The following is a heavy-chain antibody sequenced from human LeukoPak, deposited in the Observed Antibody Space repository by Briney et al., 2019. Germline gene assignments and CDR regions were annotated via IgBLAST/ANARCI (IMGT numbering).Heavy chain of an antibody. CDR3: AREIAGVAASDFDY. Sequence: PSETLSLTCTVSGGSISSGDYYWSWIRQPPGKGLEWIGYIYYSGSTYYNPSLKSRVTISVDTSKNQFSLKLSSVTAADTAVYYCAREIAGVAASDFDYWGQGTLVTVSS. CDR2: IYYSGST. D-gene: IGHD6-13*01. V-gene: IGHV4-30-4*08. J-gene: IGHJ4*02. CDR1: GGSISSGDYY.